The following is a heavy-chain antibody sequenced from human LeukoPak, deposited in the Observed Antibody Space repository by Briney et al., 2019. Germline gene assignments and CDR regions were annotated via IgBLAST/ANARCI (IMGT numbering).Heavy chain of an antibody. CDR1: GGSISSYY. D-gene: IGHD1-20*01. CDR2: IYYSGST. J-gene: IGHJ5*02. Sequence: PSETLSLTCTVWGGSISSYYWRWIRHPPGKGLEWIGYIYYSGSTNYNPSLKSRVTISVDTSKNQSSLKLSSVTAADTAVYYCARWVPPKRYNWNDGWFDPWGQGTLVTVSS. V-gene: IGHV4-59*01. CDR3: ARWVPPKRYNWNDGWFDP.